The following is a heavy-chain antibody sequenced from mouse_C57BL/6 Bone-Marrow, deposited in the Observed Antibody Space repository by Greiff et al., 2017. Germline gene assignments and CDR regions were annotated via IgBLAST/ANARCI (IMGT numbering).Heavy chain of an antibody. V-gene: IGHV1-58*01. J-gene: IGHJ1*03. CDR3: ARESPYYGSSRYWYVDG. CDR2: IYIGNGYT. Sequence: VQLKQSGAELVRPGSSVKMSCKTSGYTFTSYGINWVKQRPGQGLEWIGYIYIGNGYTEYNEKFKGKATLTSDTSSSTAYMQLSSLTSEDSAIYFCARESPYYGSSRYWYVDGWGTGTTVTVSS. D-gene: IGHD1-1*01. CDR1: GYTFTSYG.